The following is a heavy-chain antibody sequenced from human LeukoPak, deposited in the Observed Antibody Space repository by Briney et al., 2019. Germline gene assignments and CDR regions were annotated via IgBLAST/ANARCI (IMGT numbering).Heavy chain of an antibody. CDR2: ISSSSSYI. J-gene: IGHJ5*02. V-gene: IGHV3-21*01. D-gene: IGHD4-17*01. CDR1: GFTFSSYS. Sequence: GGFLRLSCAASGFTFSSYSMNWVRQAPGKGLEWVSSISSSSSYIYYADSVKGRFTISRDNAKNSLYLQMNSLRAEDTAVYYCARDLGTVTTRPWGQGTLVTVSS. CDR3: ARDLGTVTTRP.